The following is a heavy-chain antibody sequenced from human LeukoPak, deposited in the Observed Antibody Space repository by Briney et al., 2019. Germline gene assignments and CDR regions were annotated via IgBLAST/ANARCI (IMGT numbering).Heavy chain of an antibody. V-gene: IGHV4-61*08. Sequence: PSETLSLTCSVSGGSISGGSISGYHWSWIRQPPGKGLEWIGYIYYSGSTNYNPSLKSRVTISVDTSKNQFSLKLSSVTAADTAVYYCAAYKGSNAFDIWGQGTMVTVSS. CDR2: IYYSGST. CDR3: AAYKGSNAFDI. CDR1: GGSISGGSISGYH. J-gene: IGHJ3*02. D-gene: IGHD3-16*01.